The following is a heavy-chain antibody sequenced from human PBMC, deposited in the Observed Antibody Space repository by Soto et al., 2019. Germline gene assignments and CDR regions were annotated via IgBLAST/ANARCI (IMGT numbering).Heavy chain of an antibody. V-gene: IGHV4-59*01. D-gene: IGHD3-22*01. CDR3: ARGYYYDSSGYPAFDP. CDR2: IYYSGST. CDR1: GGSISSYY. Sequence: SSETLSLTCTVSGGSISSYYWSWIRQPPGKGLEWIGYIYYSGSTNYNPSLKSRVTISVDTSKNQFSLKLSSVTAADTAVYYCARGYYYDSSGYPAFDPWGQGTLVTVSS. J-gene: IGHJ5*02.